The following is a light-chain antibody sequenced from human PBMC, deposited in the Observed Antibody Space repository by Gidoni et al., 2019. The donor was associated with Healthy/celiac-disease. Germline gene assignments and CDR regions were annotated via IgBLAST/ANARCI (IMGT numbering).Light chain of an antibody. J-gene: IGKJ1*01. V-gene: IGKV3-20*01. CDR1: QSVSSSY. CDR2: GAS. Sequence: EIVLTQSPGPLSLSPGERATLSCRASQSVSSSYLAWYQQKPGQAPRLLNDGASSRATGLPDRFSGSGSGKDFTLNSSRLEDEDVAVYYWQQYGRSPWTFGQGTKVEIK. CDR3: QQYGRSPWT.